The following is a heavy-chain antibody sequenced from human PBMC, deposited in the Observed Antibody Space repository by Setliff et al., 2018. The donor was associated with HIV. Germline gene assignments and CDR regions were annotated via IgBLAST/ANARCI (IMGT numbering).Heavy chain of an antibody. Sequence: SETLSLTCAVSGGSISSDNWWTWVRQPPGKGLEWIGEIYHSEYTNYNASLKSRVSMSVDKSKNQFSLKLTSVTAADTAVYYCARGHCSGTNCYGVEYYGMDVWGQGTTVTVSS. V-gene: IGHV4-4*02. CDR2: IYHSEYT. J-gene: IGHJ6*02. D-gene: IGHD2-2*01. CDR3: ARGHCSGTNCYGVEYYGMDV. CDR1: GGSISSDNW.